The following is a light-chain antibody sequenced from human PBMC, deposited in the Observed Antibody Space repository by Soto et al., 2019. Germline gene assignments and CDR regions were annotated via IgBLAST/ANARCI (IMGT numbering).Light chain of an antibody. J-gene: IGLJ1*01. CDR2: DVS. CDR1: RSDVGGYNY. CDR3: SSYTSSSTLGV. V-gene: IGLV2-14*01. Sequence: QSGLPQPASVSGSPAQSITISCTGTRSDVGGYNYVSWYQQHPGKAPKLMIYDVSNRPSGVSNRFSGSKSGNTASLTISGLQAEDEADYYCSSYTSSSTLGVFGTGT.